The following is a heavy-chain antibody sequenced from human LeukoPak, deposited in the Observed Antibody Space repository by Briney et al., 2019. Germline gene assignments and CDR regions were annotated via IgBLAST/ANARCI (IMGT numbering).Heavy chain of an antibody. V-gene: IGHV3-64*01. J-gene: IGHJ3*02. CDR3: VRDLSGTYSFDI. D-gene: IGHD1-26*01. Sequence: GGSLRLSCAASGFTFSTYAMHWVRQAPGKGLEYVSSINDKGYHIHYANSVRGRFTISRDTSKNTLLLQMGSLRAEDMDVYYCVRDLSGTYSFDIWGQGTMVTVS. CDR2: INDKGYHI. CDR1: GFTFSTYA.